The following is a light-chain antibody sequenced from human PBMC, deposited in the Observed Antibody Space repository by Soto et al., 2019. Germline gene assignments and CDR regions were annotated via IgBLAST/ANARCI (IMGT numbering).Light chain of an antibody. CDR1: SSDIGGYNY. Sequence: QSALTQPASVSGSPGQSITISCTGTSSDIGGYNYVSWFQQHPEKAPKLMIYDVNGRPSGVSNRFSGSKSGNTASLTISGLQAEDEADYYCSSFTSSGTRVFGTGTKVTVL. CDR3: SSFTSSGTRV. V-gene: IGLV2-14*01. J-gene: IGLJ1*01. CDR2: DVN.